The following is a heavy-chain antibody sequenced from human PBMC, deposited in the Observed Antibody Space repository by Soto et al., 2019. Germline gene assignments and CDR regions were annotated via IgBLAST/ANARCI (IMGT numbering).Heavy chain of an antibody. V-gene: IGHV3-33*01. CDR2: IWYDGSNK. CDR1: GFTFSSYG. Sequence: QVQLVESGGGVVQPGRSLRLSCAASGFTFSSYGMHWVRQAPGKGLEWVAVIWYDGSNKYYADSVKGRFTISRDNSKNTLYLQMNSLRAEDTAVYYCARPVLRYFDWLSPIDYWGQGTLVTVSS. CDR3: ARPVLRYFDWLSPIDY. D-gene: IGHD3-9*01. J-gene: IGHJ4*02.